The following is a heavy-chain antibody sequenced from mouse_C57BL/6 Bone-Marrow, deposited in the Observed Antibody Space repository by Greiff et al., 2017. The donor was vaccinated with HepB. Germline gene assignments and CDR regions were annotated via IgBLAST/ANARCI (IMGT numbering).Heavy chain of an antibody. J-gene: IGHJ2*01. CDR1: GFNIKTTY. CDR2: IDPANGNT. D-gene: IGHD1-1*01. Sequence: VQLQQSVAELVRPGASVKLSCTASGFNIKTTYMHWVKQRPEQGLEWIGRIDPANGNTKYAPKFQGKATITADTSSNTAYLQLSSLTSEDTAIYYCARPSYYGSSFDYWGQGTTRTVSS. CDR3: ARPSYYGSSFDY. V-gene: IGHV14-3*01.